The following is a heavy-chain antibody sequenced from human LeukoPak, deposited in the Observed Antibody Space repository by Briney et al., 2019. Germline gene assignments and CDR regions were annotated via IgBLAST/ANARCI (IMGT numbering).Heavy chain of an antibody. V-gene: IGHV1-18*01. CDR1: GYTFTSYG. J-gene: IGHJ3*02. D-gene: IGHD3-22*01. Sequence: ASVKVSCKASGYTFTSYGISWVRQAPGQGLEWMGWISAYNGNTNYAQKLQGRVTMTTDTSTSTAYMELRSLRSEDTAVYYCATAFKYYDSSGYLQQHAFDIWGQGTMVTVSS. CDR2: ISAYNGNT. CDR3: ATAFKYYDSSGYLQQHAFDI.